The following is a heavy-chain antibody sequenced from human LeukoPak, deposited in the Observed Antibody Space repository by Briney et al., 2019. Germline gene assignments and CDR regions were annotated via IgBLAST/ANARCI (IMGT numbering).Heavy chain of an antibody. CDR1: GYTFTSYY. CDR3: ARVDSGEHSGDSQDAVDI. D-gene: IGHD1-26*01. Sequence: ASVKVSCKASGYTFTSYYMHWLRQAPGQGLEWMGIINPSGGSTRYAQKFQVRVRMTRDMSTSTVYIELSSMRSEDTAAYYCARVDSGEHSGDSQDAVDIWGQGTMVTVSS. CDR2: INPSGGST. V-gene: IGHV1-46*01. J-gene: IGHJ3*02.